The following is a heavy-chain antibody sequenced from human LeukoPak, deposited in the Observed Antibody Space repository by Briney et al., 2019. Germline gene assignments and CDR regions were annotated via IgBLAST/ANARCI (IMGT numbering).Heavy chain of an antibody. CDR3: ASGRLVGAPDY. CDR1: GFDFSVYT. V-gene: IGHV3-48*02. Sequence: PGGSLRLSCAASGFDFSVYTMNWVRQAPGKGLEWVSHIISTGRSIDYADSVKGRFTVSRDNAKNSLYLQMNSLRDEDTAVYYCASGRLVGAPDYWGQGTLVTVSS. CDR2: IISTGRSI. D-gene: IGHD1-26*01. J-gene: IGHJ4*02.